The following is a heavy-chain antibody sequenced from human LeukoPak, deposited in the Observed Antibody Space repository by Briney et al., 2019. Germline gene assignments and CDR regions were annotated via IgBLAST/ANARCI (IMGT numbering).Heavy chain of an antibody. CDR1: VYTLTDYY. J-gene: IGHJ4*02. V-gene: IGHV1-2*02. CDR3: ARDKDYSNTERGFHY. CDR2: INPNSGDT. D-gene: IGHD4-11*01. Sequence: ASVTVSCKASVYTLTDYYMHWVRQAPGQGLEWMGWINPNSGDTKSAQKFQGRITMTGDTSISTVYMELRRVTSDDTAVYYCARDKDYSNTERGFHYWGQGILVTVSS.